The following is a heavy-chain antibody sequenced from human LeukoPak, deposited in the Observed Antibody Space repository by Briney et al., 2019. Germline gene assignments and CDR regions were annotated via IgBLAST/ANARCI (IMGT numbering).Heavy chain of an antibody. V-gene: IGHV1-69*04. CDR2: IIPMLGLP. CDR1: GGTFSIHA. J-gene: IGHJ4*02. D-gene: IGHD4-17*01. CDR3: ARERTNDYGDYSPPGGFDY. Sequence: SVKVSCKASGGTFSIHAISWVRQAPGLGLEWMGRIIPMLGLPNYAQKFQGRVTITADKSTGIAYMELSSLRSEDTGVYFCARERTNDYGDYSPPGGFDYWGQGTLVTVSS.